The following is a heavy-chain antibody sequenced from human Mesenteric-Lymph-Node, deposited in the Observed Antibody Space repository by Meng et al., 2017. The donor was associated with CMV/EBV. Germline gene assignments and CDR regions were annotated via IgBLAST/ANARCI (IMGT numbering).Heavy chain of an antibody. Sequence: GESLKISCAASGFTFSSYSMNWVRQAPGKGLEWVSSISSSSSYIYYADSVKGRFTISRDNAKNSLYLQMNSLRAEDTAVYYCAKEEGVVPAEAFDYWGQGTLVTVSS. D-gene: IGHD2-2*01. V-gene: IGHV3-21*01. CDR3: AKEEGVVPAEAFDY. CDR2: ISSSSSYI. J-gene: IGHJ4*02. CDR1: GFTFSSYS.